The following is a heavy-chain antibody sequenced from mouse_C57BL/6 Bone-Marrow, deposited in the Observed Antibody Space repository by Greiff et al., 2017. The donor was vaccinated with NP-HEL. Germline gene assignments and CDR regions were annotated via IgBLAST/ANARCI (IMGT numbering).Heavy chain of an antibody. Sequence: DVKLVESGGGLVQPGASLRLSCAASGFTFTDYYMSWVRQPPGQAPEWLAFIRHKANGYTTEYNASVKGRFTISRDNSQNILYLQMSTLRAEDSAAYYCVKASTKLLPFAYWGQGTLVTVSA. CDR1: GFTFTDYY. V-gene: IGHV7-4*01. D-gene: IGHD2-12*01. CDR2: IRHKANGYTT. J-gene: IGHJ3*01. CDR3: VKASTKLLPFAY.